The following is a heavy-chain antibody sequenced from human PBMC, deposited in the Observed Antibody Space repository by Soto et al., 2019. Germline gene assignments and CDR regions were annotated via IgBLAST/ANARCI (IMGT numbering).Heavy chain of an antibody. V-gene: IGHV4-61*03. CDR2: VYYSGST. Sequence: QVQLQESGPGLVKPSETLSLTCTVSGASVSSGNYYWTWIRQPPGKGLEWIGYVYYSGSTNYNPSLKSRTSISVDTSKNRVALKLSSVTAADTAVYYCASGKFGDYSRVDFWGQGNLVTVSS. J-gene: IGHJ4*02. CDR1: GASVSSGNYY. D-gene: IGHD4-17*01. CDR3: ASGKFGDYSRVDF.